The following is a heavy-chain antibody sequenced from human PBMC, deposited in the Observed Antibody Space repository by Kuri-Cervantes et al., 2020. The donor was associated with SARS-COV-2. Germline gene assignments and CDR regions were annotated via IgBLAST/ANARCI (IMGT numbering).Heavy chain of an antibody. D-gene: IGHD3-3*01. J-gene: IGHJ6*02. CDR1: GFTFSSYA. V-gene: IGHV3-23*01. Sequence: GGSLRLSCAASGFTFSSYAMSWVRQAPGKGLEWVSAISGSGGSTYYADSVKGRFTISRDNSRNTLYLQMNSLRAEDTAVYYCARARTTSYYDFWGGYYFHYYYGMDVWGQGTTVTGSS. CDR3: ARARTTSYYDFWGGYYFHYYYGMDV. CDR2: ISGSGGST.